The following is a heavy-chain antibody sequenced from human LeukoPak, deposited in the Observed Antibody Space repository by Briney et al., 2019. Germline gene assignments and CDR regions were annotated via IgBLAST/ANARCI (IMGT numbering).Heavy chain of an antibody. J-gene: IGHJ4*02. CDR1: GFTFSSYW. V-gene: IGHV3-74*01. CDR2: INSDGSST. CDR3: AKVPDFDS. Sequence: GGSLRFSCAASGFTFSSYWMHWVRQAPGKGLVWVSRINSDGSSTSYADSVKGRFTISRANAKNSLYLQMNSLRAEDTAIYYCAKVPDFDSWGQGTLVTVSS.